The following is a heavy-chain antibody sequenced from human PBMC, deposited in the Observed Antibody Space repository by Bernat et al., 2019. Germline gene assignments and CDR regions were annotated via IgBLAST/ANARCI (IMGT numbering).Heavy chain of an antibody. CDR3: AREVPSSCGWDWYFDL. CDR1: GFTVSSNY. D-gene: IGHD6-19*01. Sequence: EVQLVESGGGLVQPGGSLRLSCAASGFTVSSNYMSWVRQAPGKGLEWVSVIYSGGSTYYADSVKGRFTISRDNSKNTLYLQMNSLRAEDTAVYYCAREVPSSCGWDWYFDLWGRGTLVTVSS. V-gene: IGHV3-66*01. J-gene: IGHJ2*01. CDR2: IYSGGST.